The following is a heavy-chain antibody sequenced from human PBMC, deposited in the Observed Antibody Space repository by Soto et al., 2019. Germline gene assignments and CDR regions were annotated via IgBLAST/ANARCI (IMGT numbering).Heavy chain of an antibody. CDR1: GFTFSSYG. Sequence: QVQLVESGGGVVQPGRSLRLSCAASGFTFSSYGMHWVRQAPGKGLEWVAVISYDGSNKYYADSVKGRFTISRDNSKNTLYLLMNSLRAEDTAVYYCAKVSAVAGYWYFDLWGRGTLVTVSS. J-gene: IGHJ2*01. D-gene: IGHD6-19*01. CDR2: ISYDGSNK. CDR3: AKVSAVAGYWYFDL. V-gene: IGHV3-30*18.